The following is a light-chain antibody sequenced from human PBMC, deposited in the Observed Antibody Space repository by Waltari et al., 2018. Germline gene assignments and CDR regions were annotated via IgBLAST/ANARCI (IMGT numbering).Light chain of an antibody. CDR2: GAS. V-gene: IGKV3-20*01. J-gene: IGKJ4*01. CDR1: QSVSSNF. CDR3: QQYGRSPLT. Sequence: EIVLTQSPGTLSLSPGDRAPLSCRASQSVSSNFLAWYQQKPGQAPRLLIYGASSRATGIPDKFSGSRSGTDFTLTINRLEPEDFAVYYCQQYGRSPLTFGGGTKVEIK.